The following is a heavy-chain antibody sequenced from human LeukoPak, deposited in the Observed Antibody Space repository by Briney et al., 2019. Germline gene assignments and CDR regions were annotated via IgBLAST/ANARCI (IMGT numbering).Heavy chain of an antibody. CDR2: VTGSGDNT. Sequence: GGSLRLSRAPSGFTFSTYAMNWVRHAPGRGLECVSSVTGSGDNTHYADSVKGRFTISIDNSKNTLLLQMNSLKDEDTALYYCAKGPEIYYGAGSFDYWGQGALVTVSS. CDR3: AKGPEIYYGAGSFDY. J-gene: IGHJ4*02. D-gene: IGHD3-10*01. V-gene: IGHV3-23*01. CDR1: GFTFSTYA.